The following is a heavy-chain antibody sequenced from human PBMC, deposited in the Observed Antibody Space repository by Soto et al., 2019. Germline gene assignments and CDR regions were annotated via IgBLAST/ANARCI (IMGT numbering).Heavy chain of an antibody. D-gene: IGHD3-3*01. Sequence: SETLSLTCTVSGGSISSSSYYWGWIRQPPGKGLEWIGYIYYSGSTNYNPSLKSRVTISVDTSKNQFSLKLSSVTAADTAVYYCASITIFGVVGSYYYGMDVWGQGTTVTVSS. J-gene: IGHJ6*02. CDR1: GGSISSSSYY. CDR3: ASITIFGVVGSYYYGMDV. V-gene: IGHV4-61*05. CDR2: IYYSGST.